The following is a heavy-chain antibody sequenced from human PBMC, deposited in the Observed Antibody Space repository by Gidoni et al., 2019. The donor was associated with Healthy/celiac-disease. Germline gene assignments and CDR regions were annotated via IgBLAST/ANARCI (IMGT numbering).Heavy chain of an antibody. CDR1: GGSFRCYY. J-gene: IGHJ4*02. CDR2: INHSGST. CDR3: ARGWARVNSSSRCFDY. V-gene: IGHV4-34*01. D-gene: IGHD6-6*01. Sequence: VQLQQWGAGLLTPSEPRSLTCAVYGGSFRCYYWSWIRQPPGQGLEWIGEINHSGSTTYNPSLKRRVTISVDTSKNQFSLKLSSVTAADTAVYYCARGWARVNSSSRCFDYWGQGTLVTVSS.